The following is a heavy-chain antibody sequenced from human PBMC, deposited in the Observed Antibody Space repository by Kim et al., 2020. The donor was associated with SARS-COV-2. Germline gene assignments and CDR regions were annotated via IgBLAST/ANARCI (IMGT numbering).Heavy chain of an antibody. Sequence: YADSGKGRFTSSRDNAKNSLYLQMNSLRDEDTAVYYCARDDYGDYPGFDYWGQGTLVTVSS. V-gene: IGHV3-48*02. D-gene: IGHD4-17*01. J-gene: IGHJ4*02. CDR3: ARDDYGDYPGFDY.